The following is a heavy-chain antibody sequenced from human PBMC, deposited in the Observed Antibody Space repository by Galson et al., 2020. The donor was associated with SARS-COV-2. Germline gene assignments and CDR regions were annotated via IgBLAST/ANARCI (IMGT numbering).Heavy chain of an antibody. CDR2: VWYDGTNK. D-gene: IGHD3-16*01. Sequence: TGGSLRLSCAASGFTFTNYGILWVRQVPGKGLEWVAVVWYDGTNKYYADSVKGRFTISKDNSKNTVYMQMNSLTDEDTGIYCCATPLCAENHYDGFGIWCYFDYWGQGTLVTVSS. V-gene: IGHV3-33*01. CDR1: GFTFTNYG. J-gene: IGHJ4*02. CDR3: ATPLCAENHYDGFGIWCYFDY.